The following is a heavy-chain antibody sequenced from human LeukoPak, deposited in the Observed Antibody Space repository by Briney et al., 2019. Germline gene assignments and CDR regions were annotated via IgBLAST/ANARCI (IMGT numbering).Heavy chain of an antibody. Sequence: ASVKVSCKASGGTFSGYAISWVRQAPGQGLEWVGGIIPMSGTANYAQKFQGRVTITADESTSTAYMELSSLRSEDTAIYYCASPVKYYDTWSGYPPFDYWGQGTLVTVSS. V-gene: IGHV1-69*13. CDR3: ASPVKYYDTWSGYPPFDY. CDR1: GGTFSGYA. CDR2: IIPMSGTA. J-gene: IGHJ4*02. D-gene: IGHD3-3*01.